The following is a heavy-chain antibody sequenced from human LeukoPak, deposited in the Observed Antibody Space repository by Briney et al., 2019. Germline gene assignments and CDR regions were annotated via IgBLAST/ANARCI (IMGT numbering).Heavy chain of an antibody. J-gene: IGHJ4*02. D-gene: IGHD5-12*01. CDR3: SRAYIGPDF. Sequence: PGGSVRLSCAASGFTFSNYVMHWVGQAPGKGLLWVSRISSDGSRTTYPHSVKGRFTISRDNAKNTLYLQMNSLRAEDTAVYYCSRAYIGPDFWAQSTLVPVSS. V-gene: IGHV3-74*01. CDR2: ISSDGSRT. CDR1: GFTFSNYV.